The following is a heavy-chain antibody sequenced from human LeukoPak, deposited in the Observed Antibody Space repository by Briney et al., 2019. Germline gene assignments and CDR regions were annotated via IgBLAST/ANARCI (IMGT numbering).Heavy chain of an antibody. CDR2: TNHSGST. D-gene: IGHD6-13*01. CDR1: GGSFSGYY. Sequence: SETLSLTCAVYGGSFSGYYWSWIRQPPGKGLEWIGETNHSGSTNYNPSLKSRVTISVDTSKNQFSLKLSSVTAADTAVYYCAPLKYSSSSSFDYWGQGTLVTVSS. CDR3: APLKYSSSSSFDY. V-gene: IGHV4-34*01. J-gene: IGHJ4*02.